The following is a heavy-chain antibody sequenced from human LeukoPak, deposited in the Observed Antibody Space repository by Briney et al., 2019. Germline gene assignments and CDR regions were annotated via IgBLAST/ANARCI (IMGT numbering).Heavy chain of an antibody. CDR3: ARAAAGDLFDY. D-gene: IGHD6-13*01. Sequence: PGASVKVSCNASGGTFSSYAISWVRQAPGQGLEWMGRIIPILGIANYAQKFQGRVTITADKSTSTAYMELSSLRSEDTAVYYCARAAAGDLFDYWGQGTLVTVSS. CDR2: IIPILGIA. J-gene: IGHJ4*02. CDR1: GGTFSSYA. V-gene: IGHV1-69*04.